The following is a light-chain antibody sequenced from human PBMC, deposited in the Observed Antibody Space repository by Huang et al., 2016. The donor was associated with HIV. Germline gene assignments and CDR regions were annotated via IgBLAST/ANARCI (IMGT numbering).Light chain of an antibody. Sequence: DIQMTQSPSSLSASVGDRVSITCRPSQGIVYSFAWYQQKPGKAPKLLLYAASRLESGDPSRCSGSGTGTDYTLTISSLQPEDFGTYYCQQYYSFPYTFGQGTKLEI. CDR3: QQYYSFPYT. CDR1: QGIVYS. CDR2: AAS. J-gene: IGKJ2*01. V-gene: IGKV1-NL1*01.